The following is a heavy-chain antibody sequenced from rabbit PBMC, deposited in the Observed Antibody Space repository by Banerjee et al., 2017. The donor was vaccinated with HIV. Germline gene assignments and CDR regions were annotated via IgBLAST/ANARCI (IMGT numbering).Heavy chain of an antibody. J-gene: IGHJ4*01. CDR3: ARAASGYYREFNL. D-gene: IGHD1-1*01. Sequence: QEQLEESGGGLVKPEGSLTLTCTASGFDFSSYYYMCWVRQAPGKGLELIACVYTDSSGNTYYANWAKGRFTISKTSSTTVTLQMTSLTAADTATYFCARAASGYYREFNLRGPGTLVTVS. CDR2: VYTDSSGNT. CDR1: GFDFSSYYY. V-gene: IGHV1S45*01.